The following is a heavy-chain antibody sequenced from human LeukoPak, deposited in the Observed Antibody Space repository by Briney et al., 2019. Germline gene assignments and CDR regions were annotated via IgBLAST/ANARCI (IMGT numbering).Heavy chain of an antibody. J-gene: IGHJ4*02. CDR3: ARSRYSREPQAFDY. D-gene: IGHD1-26*01. V-gene: IGHV1-2*02. Sequence: GASVKVSCKASGYTFTGYYMHWVRQAPGQGLEWMGWINPNSGGANYAQKFQGRVTMTRDTSISTAYMELSRLRSDDTAVYYCARSRYSREPQAFDYWGQGTLVTVSS. CDR2: INPNSGGA. CDR1: GYTFTGYY.